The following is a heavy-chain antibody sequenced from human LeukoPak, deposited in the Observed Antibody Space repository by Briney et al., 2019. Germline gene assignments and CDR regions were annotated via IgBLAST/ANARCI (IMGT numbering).Heavy chain of an antibody. V-gene: IGHV3-11*01. D-gene: IGHD1-14*01. CDR2: MSSSGSTI. CDR1: GFTFSDHY. Sequence: PGGSLRLSCVASGFTFSDHYMSWIRQAPGKGLEWVSYMSSSGSTIYYADSVKGRFTISRDNAKNSLYLQMNSLRAEDTAVYYCARETGTLEYWGQGTLVTVS. J-gene: IGHJ4*02. CDR3: ARETGTLEY.